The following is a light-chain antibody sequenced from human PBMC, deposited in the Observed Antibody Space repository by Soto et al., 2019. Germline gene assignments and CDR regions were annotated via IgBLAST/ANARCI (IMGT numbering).Light chain of an antibody. CDR2: EVS. CDR1: SSAFGGYNY. J-gene: IGLJ1*01. V-gene: IGLV2-8*01. Sequence: QSAPTQPPPASRSPGQSVTLSSTGTSSAFGGYNYVSWYQQHPGKAPKLMIYEVSKRPSGVPDRFSGSKSGNTASLTVSGLQAEDEADYYCSSYAGSNNYVFGTGTKVTVL. CDR3: SSYAGSNNYV.